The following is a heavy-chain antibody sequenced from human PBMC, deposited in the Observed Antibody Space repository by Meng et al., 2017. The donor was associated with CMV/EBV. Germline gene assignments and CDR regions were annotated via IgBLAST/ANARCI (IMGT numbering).Heavy chain of an antibody. CDR2: INAGNGDT. D-gene: IGHD2-2*02. J-gene: IGHJ4*02. CDR3: ARTRTYCASTSCYTGGYYLDY. Sequence: MRWVRQAPGQRVEWMGWINAGNGDTKSSQKFQGRLTITRDSSASTVYMELSSVRFEDTAVYYCARTRTYCASTSCYTGGYYLDYWGQGTLVTVSS. V-gene: IGHV1-3*01.